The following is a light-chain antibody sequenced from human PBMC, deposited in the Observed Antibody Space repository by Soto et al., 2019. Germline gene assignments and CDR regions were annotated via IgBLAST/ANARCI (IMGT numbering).Light chain of an antibody. CDR1: SGHSSFI. J-gene: IGLJ2*01. Sequence: QSVLTQSSSASASLGSSVKLTCTLSSGHSSFIIAWHQQQPGKAPRFLMKLEGDGRYDKVSGFPDRFSGSSSGADRYLTISNLQFEDEADYYFETGDDNTWVSGGGSKLTVL. V-gene: IGLV4-60*02. CDR3: ETGDDNTWV. CDR2: LEGDGRY.